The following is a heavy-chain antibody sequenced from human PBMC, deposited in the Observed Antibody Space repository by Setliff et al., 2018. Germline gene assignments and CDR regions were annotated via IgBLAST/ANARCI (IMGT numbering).Heavy chain of an antibody. CDR2: IFNDGRT. CDR3: ASTAHYDSSGYPRNLYYYGMDV. Sequence: GGSLRLSCAASGFIVSGNYMSWVRQAPDKGLEWVSVIFNDGRTFYADSVRGRFTISRDSSENTLFLQMTSLRAEDTAVYYCASTAHYDSSGYPRNLYYYGMDVWGQGTTVTVSS. J-gene: IGHJ6*02. V-gene: IGHV3-53*01. D-gene: IGHD3-22*01. CDR1: GFIVSGNY.